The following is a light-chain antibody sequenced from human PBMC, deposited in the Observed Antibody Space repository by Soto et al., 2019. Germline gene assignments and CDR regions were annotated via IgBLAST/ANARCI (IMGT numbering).Light chain of an antibody. CDR3: QQYNAWPRT. CDR2: GAS. Sequence: EVALTQSPATLSVFPGERATLSCGASQSVGRNIVWFQQKSGRAPRLLIYGASSRAAGIPNRFSASGFGTEFNLSISSLQSEDFAVYYCQQYNAWPRTFGQGTKVDIK. CDR1: QSVGRN. V-gene: IGKV3D-15*01. J-gene: IGKJ1*01.